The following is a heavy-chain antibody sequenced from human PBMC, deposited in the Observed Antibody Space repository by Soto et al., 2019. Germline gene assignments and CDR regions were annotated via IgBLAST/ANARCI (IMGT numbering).Heavy chain of an antibody. D-gene: IGHD6-19*01. J-gene: IGHJ5*02. CDR2: ISGSGGST. CDR3: AKTWKSVAGNNWFDP. V-gene: IGHV3-23*01. Sequence: GWSLRLSCAASGFTFSSYAMSWVRQAPGKGLEWVSAISGSGGSTYYADSVKGRFTISRDNSKNTLYLQMNSLRAEDTAVYYCAKTWKSVAGNNWFDPWGQGTLVTSPQ. CDR1: GFTFSSYA.